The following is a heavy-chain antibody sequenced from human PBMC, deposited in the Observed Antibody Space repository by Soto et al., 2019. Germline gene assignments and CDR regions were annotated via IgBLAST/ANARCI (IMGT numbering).Heavy chain of an antibody. CDR1: GFNFSDHE. CDR2: ISVSSRYR. Sequence: SLRRTLAASGFNFSDHELDWIRQAPGKGLDWVSYISVSSRYRNFADSVKGRFTIARDNAKNSLYLQMNRLRAEDTAVYYCARPTSGWHYYEYWGQGTPVTVSS. V-gene: IGHV3-11*06. J-gene: IGHJ4*02. CDR3: ARPTSGWHYYEY. D-gene: IGHD6-19*01.